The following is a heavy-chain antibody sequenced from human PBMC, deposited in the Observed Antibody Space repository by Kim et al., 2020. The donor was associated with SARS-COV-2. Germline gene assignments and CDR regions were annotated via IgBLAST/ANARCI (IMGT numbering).Heavy chain of an antibody. V-gene: IGHV4-59*01. CDR3: AREVGSGWSYFDN. Sequence: NYNPSLKSRVSISVDTSKNQFSLKVRSVTPADTAVYYCAREVGSGWSYFDNWGQGTPVTVSS. J-gene: IGHJ4*02. D-gene: IGHD6-13*01.